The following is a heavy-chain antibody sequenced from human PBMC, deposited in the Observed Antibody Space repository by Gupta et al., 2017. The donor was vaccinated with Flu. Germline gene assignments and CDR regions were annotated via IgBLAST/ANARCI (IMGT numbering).Heavy chain of an antibody. J-gene: IGHJ4*02. D-gene: IGHD2-15*01. Sequence: EVQLVESGGGLVQPGRSLRLSCAASGFTFDDYAMHWVRQAPGKGLEWVSGISWNSGSIGYADSVKGRFTISRDNAKNSLYLQMNSLRAEDTALYYCAKGGDYLAATPAGYWGQGTLVTVSS. V-gene: IGHV3-9*01. CDR3: AKGGDYLAATPAGY. CDR1: GFTFDDYA. CDR2: ISWNSGSI.